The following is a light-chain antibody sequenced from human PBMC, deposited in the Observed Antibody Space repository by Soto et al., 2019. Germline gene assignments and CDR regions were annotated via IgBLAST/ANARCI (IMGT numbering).Light chain of an antibody. Sequence: QSALTQPASVSGSPGQSITISCTAISSDIGVYNYISWYQQHPGKAPKLMIYEVNNRPSGVSNRFSGSKSGNTASLTISGLQAEDESDYYCSSYTSTNSVVFGGGTKLTVL. CDR3: SSYTSTNSVV. CDR1: SSDIGVYNY. J-gene: IGLJ2*01. CDR2: EVN. V-gene: IGLV2-14*01.